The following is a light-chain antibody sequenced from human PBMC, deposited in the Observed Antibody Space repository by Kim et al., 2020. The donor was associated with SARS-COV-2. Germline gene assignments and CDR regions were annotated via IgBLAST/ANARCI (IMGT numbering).Light chain of an antibody. CDR2: RDS. V-gene: IGLV3-9*01. Sequence: VALGQTARITCGGNNIGSKNVRWYQQKPGQAPVLVIYRDSNRPSGIPERFSGSNSGNTATLTISRAQAGDEADYYCQVWDSSTLVFGGGTQLTVL. J-gene: IGLJ2*01. CDR3: QVWDSSTLV. CDR1: NIGSKN.